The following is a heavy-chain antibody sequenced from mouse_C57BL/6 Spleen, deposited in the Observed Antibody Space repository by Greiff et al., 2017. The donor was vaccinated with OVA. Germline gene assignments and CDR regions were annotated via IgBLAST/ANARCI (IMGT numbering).Heavy chain of an antibody. J-gene: IGHJ3*01. CDR3: TGNGWSQAWFAY. V-gene: IGHV6-3*01. CDR2: IRLKSDNYAT. Sequence: EVMLVESGGGLVQPGGSMKLSCVASGFTFSNYWMNWVRQSPEKGLEWVAQIRLKSDNYATHYAESVKGRFTISRDDYKSSVYLQMNNLRAKDTGIYYCTGNGWSQAWFAYWGQGTLVTVSS. D-gene: IGHD2-3*01. CDR1: GFTFSNYW.